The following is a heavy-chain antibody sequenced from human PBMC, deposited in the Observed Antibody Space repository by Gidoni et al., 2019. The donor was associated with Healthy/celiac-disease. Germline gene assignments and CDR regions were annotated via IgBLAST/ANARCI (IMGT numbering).Heavy chain of an antibody. J-gene: IGHJ4*02. D-gene: IGHD6-19*01. CDR2: IYHSGST. CDR1: GGSISSSNW. V-gene: IGHV4-4*02. CDR3: ARVIAVAGNRDYFDY. Sequence: QVQLQESGPGLVTPSGTQSLTCAVSGGSISSSNWWSWVRQPPGKGLEWIGEIYHSGSTNYNPSLKSRVTISVDKSKNQCSLKLSSVTAADTAVYYCARVIAVAGNRDYFDYWGQGTLVTVSS.